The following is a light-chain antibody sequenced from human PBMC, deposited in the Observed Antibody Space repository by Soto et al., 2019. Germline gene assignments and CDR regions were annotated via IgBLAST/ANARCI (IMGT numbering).Light chain of an antibody. CDR2: GVS. CDR3: CSYAGSSSYV. CDR1: SSDVGGYNY. V-gene: IGLV2-11*01. Sequence: QSALTQPRSVSGSPGQSVTISCTGTSSDVGGYNYVSWYQQHPGKAPKLMIYGVSKRPSGVPDRFSGSKSGNTASLTISGLQAEDEADYYCCSYAGSSSYVFGNGTKVTVL. J-gene: IGLJ1*01.